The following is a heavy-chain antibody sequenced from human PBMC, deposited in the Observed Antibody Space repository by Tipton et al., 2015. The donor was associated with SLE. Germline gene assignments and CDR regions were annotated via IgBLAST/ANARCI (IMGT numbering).Heavy chain of an antibody. CDR2: ITRTGGTT. J-gene: IGHJ4*02. CDR1: GFVFGSYT. V-gene: IGHV3-23*01. D-gene: IGHD3-16*01. Sequence: SLRLSCAASGFVFGSYTMTWVRQAPGKGLEWVSAITRTGGTTYYADSVRGRFTISRDNSQNTLYLQMNSLRAEDTAVYYCAKGGSYYDYWGQGALVTVSS. CDR3: AKGGSYYDY.